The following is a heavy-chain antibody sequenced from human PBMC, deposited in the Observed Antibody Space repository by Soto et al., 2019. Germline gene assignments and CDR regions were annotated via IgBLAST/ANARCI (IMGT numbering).Heavy chain of an antibody. V-gene: IGHV1-69*13. CDR2: IIPIFGTA. Sequence: SVKVSCKASGGTFSSYAISWVRQAPGQGLEWMGGIIPIFGTANYAQKFQGRVTITADESTSTAYMELSSLRSEDTAVYYCASGYYDSSGYETRTYYYYGMDVWGQGTTVTVSS. D-gene: IGHD3-22*01. CDR3: ASGYYDSSGYETRTYYYYGMDV. CDR1: GGTFSSYA. J-gene: IGHJ6*02.